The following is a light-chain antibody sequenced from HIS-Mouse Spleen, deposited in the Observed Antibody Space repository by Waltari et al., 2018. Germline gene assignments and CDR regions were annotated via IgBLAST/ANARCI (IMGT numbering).Light chain of an antibody. Sequence: SYVLTQPPSVSVAPGKTARITCGGNNIGSKSVHWYQQKPGQAPVLVVYDDSYRPSGIPERFAGSNSGTTATLTISRVEAGDEADYYCQVWDSSSDHVVFGGGTKLTVL. V-gene: IGLV3-21*03. CDR1: NIGSKS. CDR2: DDS. J-gene: IGLJ2*01. CDR3: QVWDSSSDHVV.